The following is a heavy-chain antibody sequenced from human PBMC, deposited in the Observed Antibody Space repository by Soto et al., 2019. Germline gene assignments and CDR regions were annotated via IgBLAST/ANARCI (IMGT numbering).Heavy chain of an antibody. J-gene: IGHJ4*02. V-gene: IGHV3-23*01. CDR1: GFTFSSYA. CDR2: ISGSGGST. Sequence: GGSLRLSCAASGFTFSSYAMSWVRQAPGKGLEWVSAISGSGGSTYYADSVKGRFTISRDNSKNTLYLQMNSLRAEDTAVYYCAKDQVQWLVLGYSDYWGQGTLVTVSS. CDR3: AKDQVQWLVLGYSDY. D-gene: IGHD6-19*01.